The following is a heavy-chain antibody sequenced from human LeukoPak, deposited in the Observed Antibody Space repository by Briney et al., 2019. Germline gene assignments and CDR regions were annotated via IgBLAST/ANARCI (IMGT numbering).Heavy chain of an antibody. J-gene: IGHJ4*02. CDR2: IYYSGST. D-gene: IGHD2-21*02. CDR1: GGSISSSSYY. Sequence: SETLSLTCTVSGGSISSSSYYWGWIRQPPGKGLEWIGSIYYSGSTYYNPSLKSRVTISVDTSKNQFSLKLSSVTAADTAVYYCARHLPFGGGDQDYWGQGTLVTVSS. CDR3: ARHLPFGGGDQDY. V-gene: IGHV4-39*01.